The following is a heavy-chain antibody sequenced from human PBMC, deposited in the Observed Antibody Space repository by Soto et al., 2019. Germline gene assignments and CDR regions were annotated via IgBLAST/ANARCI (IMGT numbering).Heavy chain of an antibody. Sequence: QVQLVESGGGVVQPGRSLRLSCAASGFTFSSYGMHWVRQAPGKGLEWVAVIWYDGSNKYYADSVKGRFTISRDNSKKTLYLQMNSLRAEDTAVYYCAREEAVGYCSGGSCPYYFDYWGQGTLVTVSS. J-gene: IGHJ4*02. CDR3: AREEAVGYCSGGSCPYYFDY. CDR2: IWYDGSNK. D-gene: IGHD2-15*01. CDR1: GFTFSSYG. V-gene: IGHV3-33*01.